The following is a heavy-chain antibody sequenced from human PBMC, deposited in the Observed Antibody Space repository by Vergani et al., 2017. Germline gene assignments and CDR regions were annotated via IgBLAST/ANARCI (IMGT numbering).Heavy chain of an antibody. Sequence: EVQLVESGGGLVQPGGSLRLSCAASGFTFSTYDMHWVRQATGKGLEWVSAIGTAGDTYYPGSVKGRFTISRENAKNSLYLQMNGLRAGDTAVYYCVREQTFYDSVIDYLAGYFDHWGQGALVTVSS. CDR1: GFTFSTYD. CDR3: VREQTFYDSVIDYLAGYFDH. D-gene: IGHD3-3*01. J-gene: IGHJ4*02. V-gene: IGHV3-13*01. CDR2: IGTAGDT.